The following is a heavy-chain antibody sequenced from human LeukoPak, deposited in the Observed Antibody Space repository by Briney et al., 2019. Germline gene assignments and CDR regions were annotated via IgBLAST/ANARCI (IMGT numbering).Heavy chain of an antibody. D-gene: IGHD3-10*01. CDR1: GLIVSSNY. Sequence: PAGTLRLSCAASGLIVSSNYMSWVRQAPGKGLEWVSALYSGGSIYYADSVKGRFTISRDNSKNMLYLQMNSLRAEDTAVYYCARDPSRGLYYFDHWGQGTLVTVSS. CDR3: ARDPSRGLYYFDH. V-gene: IGHV3-53*01. CDR2: LYSGGSI. J-gene: IGHJ4*02.